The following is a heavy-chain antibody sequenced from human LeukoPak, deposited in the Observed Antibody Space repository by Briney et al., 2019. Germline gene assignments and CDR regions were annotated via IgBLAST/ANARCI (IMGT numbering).Heavy chain of an antibody. D-gene: IGHD3-3*01. CDR3: AKEPPQYYDFWSGFWFDP. CDR1: GFIFSNYG. Sequence: GGSLRLSCAASGFIFSNYGMHWVRQAPGKGLEWVAFIRYDGSNKYYADSVKGRFTISRDNSKNTLYLQMNSLRAEDTAVYYCAKEPPQYYDFWSGFWFDPWGQGTLVTVSS. V-gene: IGHV3-30*02. J-gene: IGHJ5*02. CDR2: IRYDGSNK.